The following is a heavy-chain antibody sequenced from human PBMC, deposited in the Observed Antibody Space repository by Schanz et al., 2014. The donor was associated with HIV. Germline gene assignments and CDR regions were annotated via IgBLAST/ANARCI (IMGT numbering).Heavy chain of an antibody. Sequence: VHLLESGGGLVQPGGSLRLSCVVSGFSLSGSVMYWVRQAPGKGLEWVAVSSHDGSVKFYGDSVKGRFTISRDTFKNTVYLQMNSLRSEDTAVYYCAKASESIFGVEGLDFWGQGTLVIVSS. J-gene: IGHJ4*02. CDR2: SSHDGSVK. D-gene: IGHD3-3*01. CDR3: AKASESIFGVEGLDF. V-gene: IGHV3-30*18. CDR1: GFSLSGSV.